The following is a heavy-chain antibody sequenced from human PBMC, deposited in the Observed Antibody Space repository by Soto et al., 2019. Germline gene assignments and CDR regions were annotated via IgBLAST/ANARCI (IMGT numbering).Heavy chain of an antibody. CDR3: ARERAIGYYYYGLDV. J-gene: IGHJ6*02. Sequence: GSLRLSCAASGFTFSSYEMNWVRQAPGKGLEWVSYISSSGSTIYYADSVKGRFTISRDNAKNSLYLQMNSLRAEDTAFYYCARERAIGYYYYGLDVWGQGTTVTVS. D-gene: IGHD3-22*01. CDR1: GFTFSSYE. V-gene: IGHV3-48*03. CDR2: ISSSGSTI.